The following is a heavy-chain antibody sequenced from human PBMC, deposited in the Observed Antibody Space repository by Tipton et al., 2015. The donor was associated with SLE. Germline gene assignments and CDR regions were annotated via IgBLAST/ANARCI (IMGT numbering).Heavy chain of an antibody. Sequence: GLVKPSETLSLTCTVSGGSISSYYWSWIRQPPGKGLEWIGCIYYSGSTNYNPSLKSRVTISVDTSKNQFSLKLSSVTAADTAVYYCARQGYSGYDGGYFDYWGQGTLVTVSS. CDR1: GGSISSYY. CDR3: ARQGYSGYDGGYFDY. J-gene: IGHJ4*02. CDR2: IYYSGST. V-gene: IGHV4-59*08. D-gene: IGHD5-12*01.